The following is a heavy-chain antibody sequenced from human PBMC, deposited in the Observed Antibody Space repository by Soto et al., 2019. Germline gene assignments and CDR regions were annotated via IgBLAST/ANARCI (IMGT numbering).Heavy chain of an antibody. D-gene: IGHD5-18*01. Sequence: EVQLLESGGGLVQPGGSLRLSCAASGFTCSSYAMSWVRQGPGKGLEWVSAISGSGGSTYYADSVKGRFTISRDNSKNTLYLQMNSLRAEDTAVYYCAKSAAMGRNYLDYWGQGTLVTVSS. CDR1: GFTCSSYA. J-gene: IGHJ4*02. V-gene: IGHV3-23*01. CDR2: ISGSGGST. CDR3: AKSAAMGRNYLDY.